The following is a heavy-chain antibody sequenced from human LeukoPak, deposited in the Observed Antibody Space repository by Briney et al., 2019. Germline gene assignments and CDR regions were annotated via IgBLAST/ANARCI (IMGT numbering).Heavy chain of an antibody. CDR3: ARWASFDAFDI. J-gene: IGHJ3*02. CDR2: MNPNSGNT. CDR1: GYTFTSYD. V-gene: IGHV1-8*03. Sequence: GASVKGSCKASGYTFTSYDINWVRQATGQGLEWMGWMNPNSGNTGYAQKFQGRVTITRNTSISTAYMELSSLRSEDTAVYYCARWASFDAFDIWGQGTMVTVSS.